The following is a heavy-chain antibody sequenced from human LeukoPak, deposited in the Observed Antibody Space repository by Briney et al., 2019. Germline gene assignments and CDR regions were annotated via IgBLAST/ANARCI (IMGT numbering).Heavy chain of an antibody. D-gene: IGHD6-19*01. CDR2: IKQDGSET. Sequence: PGGSLRLSCAASGFTFSSYWMTWVRQAPGKGLEWVANIKQDGSETYYVDSVKGRFTISRDNAKNSLNLQMSNLRVEDTAVYYCAREYSSGWPRYYYYGMDVWGQGTTVTVSS. V-gene: IGHV3-7*04. CDR1: GFTFSSYW. J-gene: IGHJ6*02. CDR3: AREYSSGWPRYYYYGMDV.